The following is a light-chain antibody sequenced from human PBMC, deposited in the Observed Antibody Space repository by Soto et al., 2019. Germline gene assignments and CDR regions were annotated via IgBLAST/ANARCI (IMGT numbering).Light chain of an antibody. CDR3: CSYTSSSTLV. CDR1: SSDVGGYNY. Sequence: QYALTQPASVSGSPGQSSTISCTGTSSDVGGYNYVSWYQQHPGKAPKLIIYDVSNRPSGVSNRFSGSKSGNPASLTISGIQGEDEADYYCCSYTSSSTLVFGGWTKVTVI. V-gene: IGLV2-14*01. J-gene: IGLJ2*01. CDR2: DVS.